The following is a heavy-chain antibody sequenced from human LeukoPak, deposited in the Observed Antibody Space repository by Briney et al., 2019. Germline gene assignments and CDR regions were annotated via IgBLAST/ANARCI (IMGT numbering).Heavy chain of an antibody. CDR3: AKRLTYSSSWYYFDY. CDR2: ISAGGSIT. V-gene: IGHV3-23*01. CDR1: GFTFSSYA. J-gene: IGHJ4*02. Sequence: GGSLRLSCAASGFTFSSYAMSWVRQAPGKGLEWVSAISAGGSITYYADSVKGRFTISRDNSKSTLYLQMSSLRAEDAAVYYCAKRLTYSSSWYYFDYWGQGTLVTVSS. D-gene: IGHD6-13*01.